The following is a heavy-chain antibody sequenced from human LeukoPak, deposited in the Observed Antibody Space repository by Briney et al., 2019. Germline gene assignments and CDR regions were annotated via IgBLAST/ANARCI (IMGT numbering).Heavy chain of an antibody. CDR1: GGSFSGYY. V-gene: IGHV4-34*01. J-gene: IGHJ5*02. D-gene: IGHD1-14*01. CDR3: ARASRTANWFDH. Sequence: SETLSLTCAVYGGSFSGYYWSWIRQPPGKGLEWIGEINHSGSTNYNPSLKSRVTISVDTSKNQFSLKLSSVTAADTAVYYCARASRTANWFDHWGQGTLVTVSS. CDR2: INHSGST.